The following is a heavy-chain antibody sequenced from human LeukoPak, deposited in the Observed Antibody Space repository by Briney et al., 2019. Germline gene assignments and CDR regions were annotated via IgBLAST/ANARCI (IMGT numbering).Heavy chain of an antibody. CDR1: GFTFSSYA. Sequence: GGSLRLSCAASGFTFSSYAMSWVRQAPGKGLEWVSAISGSGGSTYYADSVKGRFTISRDNSKNTLYLQMNSLRVEDTAVYYCAKAGGLSDDWYFDLWGRGTLVTVS. D-gene: IGHD3-16*01. CDR3: AKAGGLSDDWYFDL. J-gene: IGHJ2*01. V-gene: IGHV3-23*01. CDR2: ISGSGGST.